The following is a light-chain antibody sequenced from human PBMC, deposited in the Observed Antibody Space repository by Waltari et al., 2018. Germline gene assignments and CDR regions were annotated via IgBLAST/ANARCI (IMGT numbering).Light chain of an antibody. Sequence: DFQMTQSPSSLSASVGDRVTITCRASQGVASSYLHWYQPKPGKAPKVLIYATSNLKSGVPSRFSGSGSGTDFTLTINSLQPEDFATYYCQQSETTPWTFGQGTKVEI. CDR2: ATS. J-gene: IGKJ1*01. CDR3: QQSETTPWT. CDR1: QGVASSY. V-gene: IGKV1-39*01.